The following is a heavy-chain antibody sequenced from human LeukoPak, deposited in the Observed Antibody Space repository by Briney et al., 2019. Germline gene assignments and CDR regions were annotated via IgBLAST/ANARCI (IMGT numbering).Heavy chain of an antibody. V-gene: IGHV3-33*01. J-gene: IGHJ6*02. D-gene: IGHD1-26*01. CDR3: ARDKWELQAYYYYYGMDV. CDR1: GFTFSSYG. CDR2: IWYDGSNK. Sequence: GRSLRLSCAASGFTFSSYGMHWVRQAPGKGLEWVAVIWYDGSNKYYADSVKGRFTISRDNSKNTLYLQMNSLRAEDTAVYYCARDKWELQAYYYYYGMDVWGQGTTVTVSS.